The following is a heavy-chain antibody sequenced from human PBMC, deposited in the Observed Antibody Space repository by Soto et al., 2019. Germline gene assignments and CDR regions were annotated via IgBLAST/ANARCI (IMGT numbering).Heavy chain of an antibody. V-gene: IGHV4-31*03. CDR1: GGSISSGNYY. J-gene: IGHJ4*02. CDR2: IYYSGST. CDR3: ASTYYNASSGPFDY. Sequence: QVQLQESGPGLVKPSQTLSLTCTVSGGSISSGNYYWSWIRQHPGKGLEWIGYIYYSGSTYYNPFLKSRVTISVDTSKNQFSLKLSSVTAADTAVYYGASTYYNASSGPFDYWGQGTLVTVSS. D-gene: IGHD3-22*01.